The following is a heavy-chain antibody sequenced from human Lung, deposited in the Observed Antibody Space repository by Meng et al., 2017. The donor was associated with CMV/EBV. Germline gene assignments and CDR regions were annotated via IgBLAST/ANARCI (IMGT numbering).Heavy chain of an antibody. J-gene: IGHJ5*02. Sequence: GGSLRLSGAASGFTFSSYGMHWVRQAPGKGLEWVAFIRYDGSNKYYADSVKGRFTISRDNSKNTLYLQMNSLRAEDTAVYYCAKDSPLGYSSSSRGNWFDPWGQGXLVTVSS. D-gene: IGHD6-6*01. V-gene: IGHV3-30*02. CDR2: IRYDGSNK. CDR1: GFTFSSYG. CDR3: AKDSPLGYSSSSRGNWFDP.